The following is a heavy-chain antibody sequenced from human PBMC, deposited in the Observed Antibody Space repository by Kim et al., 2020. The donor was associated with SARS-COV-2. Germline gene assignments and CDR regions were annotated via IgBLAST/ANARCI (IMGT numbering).Heavy chain of an antibody. D-gene: IGHD1-26*01. V-gene: IGHV2-70*01. Sequence: SGPTLVNPTQTLTLTCTFSGFSLSTSGMCVSWIRQPPGKALEWLALIDWDDDKYYSTSLKTRLTISKDTSKNQVVLTMTNMDPVDTATYYCARTPLYGGSYRGDDYYYGMDVWGQGTTVTVSS. CDR3: ARTPLYGGSYRGDDYYYGMDV. CDR1: GFSLSTSGMC. J-gene: IGHJ6*02. CDR2: IDWDDDK.